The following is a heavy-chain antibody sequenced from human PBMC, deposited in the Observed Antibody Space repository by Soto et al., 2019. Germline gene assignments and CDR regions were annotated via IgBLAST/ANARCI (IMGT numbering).Heavy chain of an antibody. CDR2: IYYSGST. D-gene: IGHD6-13*01. J-gene: IGHJ5*02. V-gene: IGHV4-30-4*01. CDR1: GGSISSGDYY. Sequence: QVQLQESGPGLVKPSQTLSLTCTVSGGSISSGDYYWSWIRQPPGKGLEWIGYIYYSGSTYYNPSLKSRVTISVDTSKNQFSLKLSSVTAADTAVYYCARAPSIAAARRANWFDPWGQGTLVTVSS. CDR3: ARAPSIAAARRANWFDP.